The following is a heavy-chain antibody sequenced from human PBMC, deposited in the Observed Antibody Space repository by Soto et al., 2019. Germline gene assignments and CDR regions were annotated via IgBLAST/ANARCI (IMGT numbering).Heavy chain of an antibody. CDR1: CVATFSGRYY. J-gene: IGHJ4*02. CDR3: ARGYSGYDYNFDY. Sequence: TLSLPCSVSCVATFSGRYYWSWIRQRPGKGLECLGYIFNSGSAYYNQSLRSRVTISIDTSKDEFSLTLSSVTAADTAVYFCARGYSGYDYNFDYWGQGISVTVPQ. V-gene: IGHV4-31*03. D-gene: IGHD5-12*01. CDR2: IFNSGSA.